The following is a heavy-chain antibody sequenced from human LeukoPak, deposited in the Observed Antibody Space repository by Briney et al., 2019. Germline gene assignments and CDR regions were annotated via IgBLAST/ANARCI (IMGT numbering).Heavy chain of an antibody. V-gene: IGHV4-4*07. Sequence: KSSETLSLTCTVSGGSISSYYWSWIRQPAGKGLEWIGRIYTSGSTNYNPSLKSRVTMSVDTSKNQFSLKLSSVTAADTAVYYCARDGSSGWYRYFDYWGQGTLVTVSS. J-gene: IGHJ4*02. D-gene: IGHD6-19*01. CDR1: GGSISSYY. CDR2: IYTSGST. CDR3: ARDGSSGWYRYFDY.